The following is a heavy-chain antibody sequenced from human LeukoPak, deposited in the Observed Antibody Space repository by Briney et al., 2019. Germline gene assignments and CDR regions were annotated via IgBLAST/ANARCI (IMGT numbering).Heavy chain of an antibody. Sequence: SETLSLTCTVSGYSISSGYYWGWIRQPPGKGLEWIGSIYHSGSTYYNPSLKSRVTISVDTSKNQFSLKLSSVTAADTAVYYCARDLWFGENLDNWGQGTLVTVSS. CDR1: GYSISSGYY. V-gene: IGHV4-38-2*02. CDR2: IYHSGST. CDR3: ARDLWFGENLDN. J-gene: IGHJ4*02. D-gene: IGHD3-10*01.